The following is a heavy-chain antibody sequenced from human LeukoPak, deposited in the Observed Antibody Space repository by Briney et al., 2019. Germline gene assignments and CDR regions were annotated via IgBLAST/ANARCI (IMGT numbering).Heavy chain of an antibody. CDR1: GGSISSGGYY. CDR3: ARGLEQLVQPFDY. Sequence: SETLSLTXTVSGGSISSGGYYWSWIRQPAGKGLEWIGRIYITGSTNYNPSLKSRVTISVDTSKNQFSLKLSSVTAADTAVYYCARGLEQLVQPFDYWGQGTLVTVSS. V-gene: IGHV4-61*02. D-gene: IGHD6-6*01. J-gene: IGHJ4*02. CDR2: IYITGST.